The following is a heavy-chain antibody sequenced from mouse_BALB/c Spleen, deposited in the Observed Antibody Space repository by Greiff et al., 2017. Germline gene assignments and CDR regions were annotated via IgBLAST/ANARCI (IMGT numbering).Heavy chain of an antibody. CDR3: ARAYGYDGAWFAY. CDR1: GYSFTGYN. Sequence: VQLQQSGPELGKPGASVKISCKASGYSFTGYNMYWVKQSHRKSLEWIGYIDPYNGGTSYNQKSKGKATLTVDKSSSTAYMHLNSLTSEDSAIYYCARAYGYDGAWFAYWGQGTLVTVSA. CDR2: IDPYNGGT. D-gene: IGHD2-2*01. V-gene: IGHV1S135*01. J-gene: IGHJ3*01.